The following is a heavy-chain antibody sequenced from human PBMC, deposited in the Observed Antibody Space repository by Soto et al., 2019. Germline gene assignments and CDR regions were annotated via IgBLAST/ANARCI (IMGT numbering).Heavy chain of an antibody. CDR1: GGTFSSYT. V-gene: IGHV1-69*02. CDR2: IIPILGMA. D-gene: IGHD2-15*01. J-gene: IGHJ4*02. CDR3: ARGYCSGGSCYYTNDY. Sequence: QVQLVQSGAEVKKPGSSVKVSCKASGGTFSSYTISWERQAPGQGLEWMGRIIPILGMANYAQKFQGRVTITADKSTSTAYMELSSLRSEDTAVYYCARGYCSGGSCYYTNDYWGQGTLVTVSS.